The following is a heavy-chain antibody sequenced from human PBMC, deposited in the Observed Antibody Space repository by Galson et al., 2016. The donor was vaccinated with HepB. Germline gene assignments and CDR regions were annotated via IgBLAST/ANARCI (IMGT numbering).Heavy chain of an antibody. D-gene: IGHD3-16*01. CDR1: RFTVGSNY. CDR2: FYRGDTT. J-gene: IGHJ3*02. V-gene: IGHV3-53*01. Sequence: SLRLSCAASRFTVGSNYMSWVRQAPGKGLEWVSVFYRGDTTYYADSVKGRFTISRDNSKNNLYLQMNSLRAEDTAVYYCASIVYWGGAYDIWGQGTMVTVSS. CDR3: ASIVYWGGAYDI.